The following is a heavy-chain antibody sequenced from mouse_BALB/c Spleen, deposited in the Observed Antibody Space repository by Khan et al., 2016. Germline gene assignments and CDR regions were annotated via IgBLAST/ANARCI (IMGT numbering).Heavy chain of an antibody. Sequence: EVELVESGGGLMKPGGSLKLSCAASGFTFSDYYMYWVRQTPEKRLEWVATISDAGTYTYYPDTVKGRFTISRDNADNKLYLQMSSLKSEDTAMYYCTRDHYGLYFGYWGRGTSLTVAS. CDR2: ISDAGTYT. CDR3: TRDHYGLYFGY. V-gene: IGHV5-4*02. CDR1: GFTFSDYY. D-gene: IGHD1-2*01. J-gene: IGHJ2*02.